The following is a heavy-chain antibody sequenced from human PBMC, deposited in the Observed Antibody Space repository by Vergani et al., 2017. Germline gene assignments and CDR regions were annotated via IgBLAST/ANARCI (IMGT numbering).Heavy chain of an antibody. CDR3: AGNPRVREAPGGLCEY. Sequence: QVQLVQSGSELKKPGASVKVSCKASGYTFTTYAMNWVRPAPGQGLEWMGWNNTNTGNPTYAPGFTGRFVFTMDTSVSTTDLHISSLEPEDTAVYYCAGNPRVREAPGGLCEYWGQGTLVTVSS. CDR1: GYTFTTYA. CDR2: NNTNTGNP. J-gene: IGHJ4*02. D-gene: IGHD3-10*01. V-gene: IGHV7-4-1*02.